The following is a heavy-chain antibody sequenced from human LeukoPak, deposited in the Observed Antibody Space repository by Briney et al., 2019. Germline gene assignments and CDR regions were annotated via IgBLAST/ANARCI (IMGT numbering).Heavy chain of an antibody. V-gene: IGHV3-23*01. J-gene: IGHJ4*02. D-gene: IGHD6-13*01. CDR1: GFTFSSYA. CDR3: AKDIAGTIIIDY. CDR2: ISGSGGST. Sequence: GGSLRLSCAASGFTFSSYAMSWVRQAPGKGLEWVSAISGSGGSTYYADSVKGRFTISRDNSKNTLYLQMNSVRAEDTAVYYCAKDIAGTIIIDYWGQGTLVTVSS.